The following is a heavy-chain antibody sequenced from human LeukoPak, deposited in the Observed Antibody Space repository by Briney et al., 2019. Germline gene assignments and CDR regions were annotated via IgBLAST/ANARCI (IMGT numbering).Heavy chain of an antibody. CDR2: IYYSGST. CDR1: GGSISNYY. V-gene: IGHV4-59*01. J-gene: IGHJ4*02. CDR3: ARGNGYRYDY. Sequence: SETLSLTCTVSGGSISNYYWSWIRQPPGKGLEWIGYIYYSGSTNHNPSLKSRVTISVDTSKNQFSLKLSSVTAADTAVYYCARGNGYRYDYWGQGTLVTVSS. D-gene: IGHD5-18*01.